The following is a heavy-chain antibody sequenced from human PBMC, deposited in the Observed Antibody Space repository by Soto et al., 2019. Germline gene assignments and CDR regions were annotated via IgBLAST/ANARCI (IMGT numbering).Heavy chain of an antibody. Sequence: ESLKISCKSSGYSFTSYWIGWVRQMPGKGLEWMGIIYPGDSDTRYSPSFQGQVTISADKSISTAYLQWSSLKASDTAMYYCARQELGIAATRDYYYYYGMDVWGQGTTVTVSS. J-gene: IGHJ6*02. CDR2: IYPGDSDT. D-gene: IGHD2-15*01. CDR1: GYSFTSYW. CDR3: ARQELGIAATRDYYYYYGMDV. V-gene: IGHV5-51*01.